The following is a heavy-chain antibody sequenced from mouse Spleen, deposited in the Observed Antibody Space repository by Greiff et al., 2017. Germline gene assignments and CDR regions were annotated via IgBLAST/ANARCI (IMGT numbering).Heavy chain of an antibody. CDR2: ISDGGSYT. CDR1: GFTFSSYA. Sequence: EVKLMESGGGLVKPGGSLKLSCAASGFTFSSYAMSWVRQTPEKRLEWVATISDGGSYTYYPDNVKGRFTISRDNAKNNLYLQMSHLKSEDTAMYYCARDGNWDEGGYYFDYWGQGTTLTVSS. CDR3: ARDGNWDEGGYYFDY. D-gene: IGHD4-1*01. J-gene: IGHJ2*01. V-gene: IGHV5-4*01.